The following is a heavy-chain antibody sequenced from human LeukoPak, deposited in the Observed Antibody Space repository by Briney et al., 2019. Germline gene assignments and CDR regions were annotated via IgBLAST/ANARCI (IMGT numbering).Heavy chain of an antibody. J-gene: IGHJ6*03. Sequence: PSETLSLTCTVSGGSVSSGSYYWSWIRQPAGKGLEWIGRIYTSGSTHSNPSLKSRVTMSVDTSKNQFSLKLSSVTAADTAVYYCARDGIRGSSWYGGRWYYYYMDVWGKGTTVTVSS. CDR1: GGSVSSGSYY. V-gene: IGHV4-61*02. CDR3: ARDGIRGSSWYGGRWYYYYMDV. CDR2: IYTSGST. D-gene: IGHD6-13*01.